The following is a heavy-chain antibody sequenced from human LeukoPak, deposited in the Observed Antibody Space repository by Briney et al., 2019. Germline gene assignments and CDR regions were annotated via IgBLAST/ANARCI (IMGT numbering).Heavy chain of an antibody. V-gene: IGHV1-2*02. CDR2: INPNSGGT. Sequence: ASVKVSCKAFGYAFTSNYMHWVRQAPGQGLEWMGWINPNSGGTNYAQKFQGRVTMTRDTSISTAYMELSRLRSDDTAVYYCARDRDYGDYVDQNWVDPWGQGTLVTVSS. CDR1: GYAFTSNY. CDR3: ARDRDYGDYVDQNWVDP. D-gene: IGHD4-17*01. J-gene: IGHJ5*02.